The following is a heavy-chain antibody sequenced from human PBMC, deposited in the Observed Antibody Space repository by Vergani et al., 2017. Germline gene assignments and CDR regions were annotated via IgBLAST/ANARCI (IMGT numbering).Heavy chain of an antibody. Sequence: EVRLLESGGGLVQPGGSLRLSCVGSGFTFTSYAMNWVRQAPGKGLEWVSGISGSGATSYYAESMKGRFAMSRDNSKNTVYVQMNNLKPEDTAVYYCAKGGAGADTRYYYMDVWGKGTTVTVSS. J-gene: IGHJ6*03. D-gene: IGHD3-10*01. CDR3: AKGGAGADTRYYYMDV. V-gene: IGHV3-23*01. CDR1: GFTFTSYA. CDR2: ISGSGATS.